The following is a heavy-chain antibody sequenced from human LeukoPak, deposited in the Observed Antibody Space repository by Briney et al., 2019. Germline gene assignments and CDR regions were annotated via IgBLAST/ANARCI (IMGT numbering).Heavy chain of an antibody. CDR2: ISGSGGST. D-gene: IGHD6-19*01. J-gene: IGHJ4*02. Sequence: GGSLRLSCAASGFTFSRYWMHWVRQAPGKGLEWVSAISGSGGSTYYADSVKGRFTISRDNSKNTLYLQMNSLRAEDTAVYYCAKAPMGSSGWYVDYWGQGTLVTVSS. CDR1: GFTFSRYW. CDR3: AKAPMGSSGWYVDY. V-gene: IGHV3-23*01.